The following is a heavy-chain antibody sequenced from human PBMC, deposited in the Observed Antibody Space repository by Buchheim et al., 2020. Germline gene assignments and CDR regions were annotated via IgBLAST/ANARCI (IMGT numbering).Heavy chain of an antibody. V-gene: IGHV3-23*01. J-gene: IGHJ4*02. CDR2: ISASGGST. CDR3: AKGFYDSSGYVFDY. D-gene: IGHD3-22*01. CDR1: GITFSGYA. Sequence: EVQLLESGGGLVQPGGSLRLSCAASGITFSGYAMSWVRQAPGKGLEWVSAISASGGSTYYADSVKGRFTISRANSKNKLYLQMNSLRAEDTAIYYCAKGFYDSSGYVFDYWGQGTL.